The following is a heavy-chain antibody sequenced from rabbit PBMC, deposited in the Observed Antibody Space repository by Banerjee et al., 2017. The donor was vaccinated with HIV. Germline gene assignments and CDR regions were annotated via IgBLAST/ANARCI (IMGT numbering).Heavy chain of an antibody. CDR3: ARDLAGVIGWNFDL. V-gene: IGHV1S47*01. J-gene: IGHJ4*01. CDR1: GFDFSSNA. D-gene: IGHD4-1*01. CDR2: IYNGGGIT. Sequence: QEQLEESGGDLVKPEGSLTLTCKASGFDFSSNAVCWVRQAPGKRPEWIACIYNGGGITYYASWAKGRFTISKTSSTTVTLQMTSLTAADTATYFCARDLAGVIGWNFDLWGQGTLVTVS.